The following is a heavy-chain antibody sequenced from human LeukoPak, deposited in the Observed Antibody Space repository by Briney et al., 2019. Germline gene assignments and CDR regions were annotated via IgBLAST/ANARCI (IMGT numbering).Heavy chain of an antibody. CDR1: GGSISSYY. CDR3: ARGYNWNFFYYYYYMDV. V-gene: IGHV4-59*01. Sequence: SETLSLTCTVSGGSISSYYWSWIRQPPGKGLEWIGYIYYSGSTNYNPSLKSRVTISVDTSKNQFSLKLSSVTAADTAVYYCARGYNWNFFYYYYYMDVWGKGTTVTVSS. CDR2: IYYSGST. D-gene: IGHD1-7*01. J-gene: IGHJ6*03.